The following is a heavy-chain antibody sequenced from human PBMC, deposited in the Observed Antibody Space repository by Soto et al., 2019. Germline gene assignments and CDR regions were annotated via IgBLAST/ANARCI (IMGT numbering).Heavy chain of an antibody. J-gene: IGHJ3*02. CDR2: SYSGGST. CDR3: ARDCPGLRGVIEGAFDI. Sequence: EVQLVESGGGLIQPGGSLRLSCAASGFTVSSNYMSWVRQAPGKGLEWVSVSYSGGSTYYADSVKGRFTISRDNSKNTLYLQMNGLRAEDTAVYYCARDCPGLRGVIEGAFDIWGQGTMVTVSS. D-gene: IGHD3-10*01. V-gene: IGHV3-53*01. CDR1: GFTVSSNY.